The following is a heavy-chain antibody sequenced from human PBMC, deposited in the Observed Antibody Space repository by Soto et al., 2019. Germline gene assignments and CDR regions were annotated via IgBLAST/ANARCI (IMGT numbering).Heavy chain of an antibody. CDR2: IIPIFGTA. Sequence: QVQLVQSGAEVKKPGSSVKVSCKASGGTFSSYAISWVRQAPGQGLEWMGGIIPIFGTANYAQKFQGRVTITADESTSKAYMELSSLRSEDTAVYYCARGGDMVVVPVALYGGGYYYYGMDVWGQGTTVTVSS. V-gene: IGHV1-69*01. D-gene: IGHD2-2*01. CDR3: ARGGDMVVVPVALYGGGYYYYGMDV. CDR1: GGTFSSYA. J-gene: IGHJ6*02.